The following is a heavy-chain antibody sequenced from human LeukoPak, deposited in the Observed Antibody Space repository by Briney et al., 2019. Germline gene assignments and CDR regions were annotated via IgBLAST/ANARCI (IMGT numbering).Heavy chain of an antibody. Sequence: PGGSLRLSCAASGFTFSSYAMSWVRQAPGKGLEWVSAISGSGGSTYYADSVKGRFTISRDNSKNTLYLQMNSLRAEDTAVYYCAKTSNEYSSLPDAFDIWGQGTMVTVSS. J-gene: IGHJ3*02. CDR1: GFTFSSYA. V-gene: IGHV3-23*01. D-gene: IGHD6-6*01. CDR3: AKTSNEYSSLPDAFDI. CDR2: ISGSGGST.